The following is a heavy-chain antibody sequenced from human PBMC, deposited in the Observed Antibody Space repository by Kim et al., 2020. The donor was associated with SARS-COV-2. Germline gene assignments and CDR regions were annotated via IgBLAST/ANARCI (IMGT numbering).Heavy chain of an antibody. CDR1: GFTFSSYS. Sequence: GGSLRLSCAASGFTFSSYSMNWVRQAPGKGLEWVSSISSSSSYIYYADSVKGRFTISRDNAKTSLYLQMNSLRAEDTAVYYCARVGGYRITDAETATMGYNTEYYYYYYGMDVWGQGTTVTVSS. D-gene: IGHD2-8*01. J-gene: IGHJ6*02. CDR2: ISSSSSYI. CDR3: ARVGGYRITDAETATMGYNTEYYYYYYGMDV. V-gene: IGHV3-21*01.